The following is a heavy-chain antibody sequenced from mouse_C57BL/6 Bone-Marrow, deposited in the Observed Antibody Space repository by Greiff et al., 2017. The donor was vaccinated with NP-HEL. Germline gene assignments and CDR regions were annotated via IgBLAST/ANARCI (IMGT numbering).Heavy chain of an antibody. CDR1: GYTFTSYG. Sequence: QVQLQQSGAELARPGASVKLSCKASGYTFTSYGISWVQQRTGQGLEWIGEIYPRSGNPYYNETFKGKATLTADKASSTADMELRSLTSEDSAVYFCARIYYGRPAWFAYWGQGTLVTVSA. V-gene: IGHV1-81*01. CDR2: IYPRSGNP. J-gene: IGHJ3*01. CDR3: ARIYYGRPAWFAY. D-gene: IGHD2-1*01.